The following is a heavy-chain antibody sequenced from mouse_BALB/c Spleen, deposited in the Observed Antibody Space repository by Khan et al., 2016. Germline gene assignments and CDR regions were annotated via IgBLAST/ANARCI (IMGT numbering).Heavy chain of an antibody. CDR2: IDPETGGT. V-gene: IGHV1-15*01. J-gene: IGHJ3*01. Sequence: QIQLVQSGAELVRPGASVTLSCKASGYTFTDYEMHWVKQTPVHGLEWIGAIDPETGGTAYNQKFKGKATLTADKSSSTAYMELRSLTSEDSAVYYGTRSNGPWFAYWGQGTLVTVSA. CDR3: TRSNGPWFAY. CDR1: GYTFTDYE. D-gene: IGHD1-1*02.